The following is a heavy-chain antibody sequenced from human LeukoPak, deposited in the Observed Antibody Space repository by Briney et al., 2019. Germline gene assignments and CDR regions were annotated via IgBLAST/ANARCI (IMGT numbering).Heavy chain of an antibody. CDR1: GHPFSRKA. CDR2: ICGSGGST. Sequence: PGGSLTLSCGLSGHPFSRKAITWVRQAPGKGLEWVSAICGSGGSTYFADSVKGRFTISRDNSKNTLYLQMNSLRAEDTAVYYCAKDVTLTDAPRYFDYWGQGTLVTVSS. D-gene: IGHD4/OR15-4a*01. CDR3: AKDVTLTDAPRYFDY. V-gene: IGHV3-23*01. J-gene: IGHJ4*02.